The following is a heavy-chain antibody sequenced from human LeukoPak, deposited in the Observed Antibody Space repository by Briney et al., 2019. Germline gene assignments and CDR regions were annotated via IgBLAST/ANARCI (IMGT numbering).Heavy chain of an antibody. D-gene: IGHD5-18*01. CDR2: IRYDGSNK. J-gene: IGHJ3*02. Sequence: GGSLRLSCAASGFTFSSYGMHWVRQAPGKGLEWVAFIRYDGSNKYYADSVKGRFTISRDIDKKSLYLQMNSLRVEDTAVYYCARDQGDPRGYSYGYYAFDIWGQGTMVTVSS. V-gene: IGHV3-30*02. CDR1: GFTFSSYG. CDR3: ARDQGDPRGYSYGYYAFDI.